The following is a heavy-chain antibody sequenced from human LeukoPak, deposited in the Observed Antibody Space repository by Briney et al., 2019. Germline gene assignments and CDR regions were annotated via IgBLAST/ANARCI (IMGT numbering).Heavy chain of an antibody. D-gene: IGHD1-26*01. V-gene: IGHV4-4*07. CDR2: IYTSGST. Sequence: SETLSLTCTVSGGSISSLYWSWIRQPAGKGLEWIGRIYTSGSTNYNPSLKSRVTMSVDTSKNQFSLKLSSVTAADTAVYYCARLSVIVGSTLEYYYYYMDVWGQGTTVTVSS. CDR3: ARLSVIVGSTLEYYYYYMDV. J-gene: IGHJ6*03. CDR1: GGSISSLY.